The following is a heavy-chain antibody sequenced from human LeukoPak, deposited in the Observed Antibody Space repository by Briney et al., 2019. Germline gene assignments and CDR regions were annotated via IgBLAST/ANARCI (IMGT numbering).Heavy chain of an antibody. Sequence: SQTLSLTCTVSGGSISSGGYYWSWIRQPPGKGLEWIGYIYYSGSTNYNPSLKSRVTISVNTSKNQFSLKLSSVTAADTAVYYCARGMEYYYDSSGYRTPFDYWGQGTLVTVSS. J-gene: IGHJ4*02. D-gene: IGHD3-22*01. CDR1: GGSISSGGYY. CDR3: ARGMEYYYDSSGYRTPFDY. V-gene: IGHV4-61*08. CDR2: IYYSGST.